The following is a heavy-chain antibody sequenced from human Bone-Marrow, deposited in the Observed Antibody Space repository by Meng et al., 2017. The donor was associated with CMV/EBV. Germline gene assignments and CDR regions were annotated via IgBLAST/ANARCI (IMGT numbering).Heavy chain of an antibody. CDR1: GFTFSSYA. V-gene: IGHV3-23*01. D-gene: IGHD6-6*01. J-gene: IGHJ4*02. CDR3: AKQGYSSSSSCIDY. Sequence: GESLKISCAASGFTFSSYAMSWVRQAPGKGLEWVSAISGSGGSTYYADSVKGRFTISRDNSKNTLYLEMNSLRSEDTAVYYCAKQGYSSSSSCIDYWGQGTLATVSS. CDR2: ISGSGGST.